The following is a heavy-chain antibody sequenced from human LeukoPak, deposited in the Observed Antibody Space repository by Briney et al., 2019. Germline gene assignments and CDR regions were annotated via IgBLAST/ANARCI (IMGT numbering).Heavy chain of an antibody. CDR1: GFTFNIYA. D-gene: IGHD3-22*01. CDR3: ARKLLHYDRDGPSFDY. CDR2: ISGDSHTT. Sequence: GGSLRLSCAASGFTFNIYAINWVRQAPGKGLEWASAISGDSHTTLYTDSAKGRFTISRDNSKYTSYLQLNSLRAEDTAVYYCARKLLHYDRDGPSFDYWGQGTLVTVSS. V-gene: IGHV3-23*01. J-gene: IGHJ4*02.